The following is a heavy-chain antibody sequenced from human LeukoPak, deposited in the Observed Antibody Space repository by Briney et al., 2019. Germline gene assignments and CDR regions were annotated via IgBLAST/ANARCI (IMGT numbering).Heavy chain of an antibody. CDR2: INPNSGGT. J-gene: IGHJ6*03. CDR3: ARIFEYNYMDV. Sequence: ASVKVSCKASGYTFTSYGISWVRQAPGQGLEWMGWINPNSGGTNYAQKFQGRVTMTRDTSISTAYMELSRLRSDDTAVYYCARIFEYNYMDVWGKGTTVTVSS. V-gene: IGHV1-2*02. D-gene: IGHD6-6*01. CDR1: GYTFTSYG.